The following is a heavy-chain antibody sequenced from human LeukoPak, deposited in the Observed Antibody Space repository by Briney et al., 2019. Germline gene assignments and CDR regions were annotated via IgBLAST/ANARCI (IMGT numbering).Heavy chain of an antibody. CDR2: INHSGST. CDR1: GGSFSGYY. CDR3: AREGEVGGSGSYQYYFDY. Sequence: SETLSLTCAVYGGSFSGYYWSWIRQPPGKGLEWIGEINHSGSTNYNPSLKSRVTISVDTSKNQFSLKLSSVTAADTAVYYCAREGEVGGSGSYQYYFDYWGQGTLVTVSS. J-gene: IGHJ4*02. V-gene: IGHV4-34*01. D-gene: IGHD3-10*01.